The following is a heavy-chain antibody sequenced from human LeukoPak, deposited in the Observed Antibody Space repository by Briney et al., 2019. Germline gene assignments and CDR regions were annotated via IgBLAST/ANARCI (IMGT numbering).Heavy chain of an antibody. CDR3: ARDRGIGDYYHYYFDY. J-gene: IGHJ4*02. V-gene: IGHV4-61*10. D-gene: IGHD4-17*01. CDR1: GGSISSGSYY. CDR2: IYYSGST. Sequence: SQTLSLTCTVSGGSISSGSYYWSWIRQPAGKGLEWIGYIYYSGSTKYNPSLKSRVTISIDTSKNQFSLKLSSVTAADTAVYYCARDRGIGDYYHYYFDYWGQGTLVTVSS.